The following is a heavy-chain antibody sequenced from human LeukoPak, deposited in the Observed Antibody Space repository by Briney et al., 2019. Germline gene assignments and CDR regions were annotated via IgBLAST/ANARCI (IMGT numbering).Heavy chain of an antibody. CDR1: GFTFSSYA. CDR3: ARKTVAPGVDAFDI. CDR2: ISYDGSNK. D-gene: IGHD4-23*01. Sequence: PGGSLRLSCAASGFTFSSYAMHWVRQAPGKGLEWVAVISYDGSNKYYADSVKGRFTISRDNSKNTLYLQMNSLRAEDTAVYYCARKTVAPGVDAFDIWGQGTMVTVSS. J-gene: IGHJ3*02. V-gene: IGHV3-30-3*01.